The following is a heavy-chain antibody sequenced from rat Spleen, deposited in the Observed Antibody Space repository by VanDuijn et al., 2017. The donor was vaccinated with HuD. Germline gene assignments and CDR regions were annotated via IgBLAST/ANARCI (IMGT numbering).Heavy chain of an antibody. CDR1: GFTFSDYY. Sequence: EVQLVESGGGLVQPGRSLKLSCAASGFTFSDYYMAWVRQAPGKGLEWVASITNTGGSTYYPDSVKGRFTISRDNAQRTLYLQMDSLRSEDTATYYCARFCDSWGQGVMVTVSS. CDR2: ITNTGGST. J-gene: IGHJ2*01. CDR3: ARFCDS. V-gene: IGHV5-25*01.